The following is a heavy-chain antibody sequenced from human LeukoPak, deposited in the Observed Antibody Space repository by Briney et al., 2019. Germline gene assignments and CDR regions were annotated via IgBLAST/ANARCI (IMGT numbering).Heavy chain of an antibody. D-gene: IGHD1-1*01. CDR1: GGSISSSNW. CDR2: IYHSGST. V-gene: IGHV4-4*02. J-gene: IGHJ6*04. Sequence: PSETLSLTCAVSGGSISSSNWWSWVRQPPGKGLEWIGEIYHSGSTNYNPSLKSRVTISVDKSKNQFSLKLSSVTAADTAVYYCARGGKLERCPSYYYYGMDVWGKGTTVTVSS. CDR3: ARGGKLERCPSYYYYGMDV.